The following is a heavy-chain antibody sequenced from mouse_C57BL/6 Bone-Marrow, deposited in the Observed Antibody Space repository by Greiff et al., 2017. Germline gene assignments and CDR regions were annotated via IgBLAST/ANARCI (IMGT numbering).Heavy chain of an antibody. CDR1: GYTFTSYW. CDR3: ARQDLTVASRGFDV. Sequence: VQLQQPGAELVKPGASVKLSCKASGYTFTSYWMHWVKQRPGQGLEWIGMIHPNSGSTNYNEKFKSKATLTVDKASSTAYMQLSSLTSEDSAVYDCARQDLTVASRGFDVWGTGTTVTVSS. D-gene: IGHD1-1*01. CDR2: IHPNSGST. V-gene: IGHV1-64*01. J-gene: IGHJ1*03.